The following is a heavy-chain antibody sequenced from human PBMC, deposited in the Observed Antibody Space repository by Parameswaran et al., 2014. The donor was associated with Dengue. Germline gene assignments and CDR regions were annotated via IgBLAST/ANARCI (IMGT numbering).Heavy chain of an antibody. CDR1: GGSISSGPYY. V-gene: IGHV4-31*03. J-gene: IGHJ4*02. Sequence: LRLSCTVSGGSISSGPYYWTWIRQLPHKGLEWIGYVDHNGLTYYNPSLQSRVAISEDTSKRQISLNLDSVTAADTAVYYCATGRLYHDYWGQGILVTVSS. D-gene: IGHD1-14*01. CDR3: ATGRLYHDY. CDR2: VDHNGLT.